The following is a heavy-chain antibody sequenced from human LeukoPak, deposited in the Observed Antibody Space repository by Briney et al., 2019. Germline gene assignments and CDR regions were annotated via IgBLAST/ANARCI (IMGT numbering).Heavy chain of an antibody. CDR1: GFTLSQLA. Sequence: ASVKVSCKVSGFTLSQLAMHWVRQAPGKGLEWMGGFDPEEGEVVYTQMFQSRVTMTEDNTSDTASMVLSSLTSDDTAVYFCAIFANGYHLYWGQGTLVTVSS. D-gene: IGHD3-22*01. CDR2: FDPEEGEV. CDR3: AIFANGYHLY. J-gene: IGHJ4*02. V-gene: IGHV1-24*01.